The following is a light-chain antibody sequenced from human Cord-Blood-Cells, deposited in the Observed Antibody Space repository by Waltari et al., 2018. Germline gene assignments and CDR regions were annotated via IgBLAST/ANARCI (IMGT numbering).Light chain of an antibody. J-gene: IGLJ3*02. CDR2: EVS. CDR3: CSSAGSSTWV. V-gene: IGLV2-23*02. Sequence: QSALTTPASVSGSPGLSITISCTRTSSAVGSYNLVSWYQQHPGKAPQLMISEVSKRPSGVSNRFSGSKSDDTASRTIAGLQAEDEADYDCCSSAGSSTWVFGGGTKLTVL. CDR1: SSAVGSYNL.